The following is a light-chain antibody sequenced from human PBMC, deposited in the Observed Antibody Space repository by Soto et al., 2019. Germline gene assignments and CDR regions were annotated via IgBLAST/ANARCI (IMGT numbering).Light chain of an antibody. CDR3: QQRSNWPPT. J-gene: IGKJ4*01. V-gene: IGKV3-11*01. CDR2: DAS. CDR1: QSVSSY. Sequence: EIVLTQSAAILSLSPGERATLSCRASQSVSSYLAWYQQKPGQAPRLLIYDASNRATGIPARFSGSGSGTDFTLTISSLEPEDFAVYYCQQRSNWPPTFGGGTKVEIK.